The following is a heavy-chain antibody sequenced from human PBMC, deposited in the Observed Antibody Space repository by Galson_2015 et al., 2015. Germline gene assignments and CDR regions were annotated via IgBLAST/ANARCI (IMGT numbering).Heavy chain of an antibody. Sequence: PALVKPTQTLTLTCTVSGFSLGNAGMGVSWIRQPPGKALEWVAHIFSNDEKSYRTSLKSRLTISKDTSKSQVVLSMTNMGPADTATYYCARALPLGYCSTTSCPDYYMDVWGKGTTVTVSS. V-gene: IGHV2-26*01. D-gene: IGHD2-2*01. CDR1: GFSLGNAGMG. CDR2: IFSNDEK. J-gene: IGHJ6*03. CDR3: ARALPLGYCSTTSCPDYYMDV.